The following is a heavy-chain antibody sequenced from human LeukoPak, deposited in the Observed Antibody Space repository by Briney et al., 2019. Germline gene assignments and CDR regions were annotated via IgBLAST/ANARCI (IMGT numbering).Heavy chain of an antibody. CDR2: INHSGST. CDR1: GGSISSGGYY. J-gene: IGHJ6*03. CDR3: ARHKGYYGSGSYWNYYYYMDV. Sequence: SQTLSLTCTVSGGSISSGGYYWSWIRQPPGKGLEWIGYINHSGSTNYNPSLKSRVTISVDTSKNQFSLKLSSVTAADTAVYYCARHKGYYGSGSYWNYYYYMDVWGKGTTVTVSS. D-gene: IGHD3-10*01. V-gene: IGHV4-30-2*01.